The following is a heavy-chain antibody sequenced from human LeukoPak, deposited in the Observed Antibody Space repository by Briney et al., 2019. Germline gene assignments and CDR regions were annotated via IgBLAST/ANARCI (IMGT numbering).Heavy chain of an antibody. CDR3: AKDVIRDYGDQIFDY. Sequence: PSGTLSLTCTVSGGSISTNNWWTWVRQPPGKGLEWVSAISGSGGSTYYADSVKGRFTISRDNSKNTLYLQMNSLRAEDTAVYYCAKDVIRDYGDQIFDYWGQGTLVTVSS. CDR2: ISGSGGST. D-gene: IGHD4-17*01. V-gene: IGHV3-23*01. J-gene: IGHJ4*02. CDR1: GGSISTNN.